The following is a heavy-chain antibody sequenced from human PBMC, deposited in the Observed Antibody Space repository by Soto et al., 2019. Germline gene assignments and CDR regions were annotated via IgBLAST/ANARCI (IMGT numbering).Heavy chain of an antibody. CDR1: GFTFSSYA. Sequence: GGSLRLSCAASGFTFSSYAMSWVRQALGRGLEWVSAISGSGGSTYYADSVKGRFTISRDNSKNTLYLQMNSLRAEDTAVYYCAKYTTGPGTYDSAHYRGQATLVTVSS. CDR3: AKYTTGPGTYDSAHY. V-gene: IGHV3-23*01. J-gene: IGHJ4*02. CDR2: ISGSGGST. D-gene: IGHD1-7*01.